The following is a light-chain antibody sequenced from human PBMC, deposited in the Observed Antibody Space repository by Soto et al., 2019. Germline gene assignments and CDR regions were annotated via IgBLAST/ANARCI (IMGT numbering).Light chain of an antibody. CDR3: QAWDTSTGV. V-gene: IGLV3-1*01. CDR1: KLGNKY. Sequence: SYELNQPPSVSVSPGQTTSITCSGDKLGNKYTCWYQVKPGQSPVLVIYQDNKRPSGIPERFSASNSGNTATLSISGTQPMDEAEYYCQAWDTSTGVFGTGTKLTVL. J-gene: IGLJ1*01. CDR2: QDN.